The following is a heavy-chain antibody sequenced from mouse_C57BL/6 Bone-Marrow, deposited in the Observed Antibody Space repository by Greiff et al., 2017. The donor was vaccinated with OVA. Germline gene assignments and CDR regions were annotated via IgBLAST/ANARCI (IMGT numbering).Heavy chain of an antibody. CDR2: ISNGGGST. Sequence: EVKLMESGGGLVQPGGSLKLSCAASGFTFSDYYMYWVRQTPEKRLEWVAYISNGGGSTYYPDTVKGRFTISRDKAKNTLFLHMSRLESEDSAMDYCARHDGYYWYFDVWGTGTTVTVAS. CDR3: ARHDGYYWYFDV. D-gene: IGHD2-3*01. CDR1: GFTFSDYY. J-gene: IGHJ1*03. V-gene: IGHV5-12*01.